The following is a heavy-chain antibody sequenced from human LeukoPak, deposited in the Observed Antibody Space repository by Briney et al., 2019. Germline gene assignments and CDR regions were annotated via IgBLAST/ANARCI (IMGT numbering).Heavy chain of an antibody. CDR1: GGTFSSYA. J-gene: IGHJ6*02. V-gene: IGHV1-69*04. Sequence: SVKVSCKASGGTFSSYAISWVRQAPGQGLEWMGRIIPILGIANYAQKFQGRVTITADKSTSTAYMELSSLRSEDTVVYYCARGEAVAGMDYYYYGMDVWGQGTTVTVSS. CDR2: IIPILGIA. CDR3: ARGEAVAGMDYYYYGMDV. D-gene: IGHD6-19*01.